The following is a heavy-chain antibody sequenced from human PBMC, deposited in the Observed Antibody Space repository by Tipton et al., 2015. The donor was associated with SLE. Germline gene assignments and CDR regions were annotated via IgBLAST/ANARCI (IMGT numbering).Heavy chain of an antibody. Sequence: QLVQSGAEVKKPGASVKVSCKASGYNFRDYYVHWVRQAPGQGPEWMGWISTYNGNTNYAQKLQGRVTMTTDTSTSTAYMELRSLRSDDTAVYYCALRWPDTWTTVYWGQGTLVTVSS. V-gene: IGHV1-18*04. CDR1: GYNFRDYY. CDR3: ALRWPDTWTTVY. D-gene: IGHD5-12*01. CDR2: ISTYNGNT. J-gene: IGHJ4*02.